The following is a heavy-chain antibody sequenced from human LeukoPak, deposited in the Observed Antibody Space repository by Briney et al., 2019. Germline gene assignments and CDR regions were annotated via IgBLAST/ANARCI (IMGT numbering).Heavy chain of an antibody. CDR2: VNNDGSAT. Sequence: GGTLRLSCAASRGIFTNYWIHWVRQAPGKGLVWVSHVNNDGSATSYADSVKGRLTISRDSAKNTVYLHVNSLRVEDTAVYYCTSFFETNWGQGTLVTVSS. CDR3: TSFFETN. J-gene: IGHJ4*02. D-gene: IGHD2/OR15-2a*01. CDR1: RGIFTNYW. V-gene: IGHV3-74*01.